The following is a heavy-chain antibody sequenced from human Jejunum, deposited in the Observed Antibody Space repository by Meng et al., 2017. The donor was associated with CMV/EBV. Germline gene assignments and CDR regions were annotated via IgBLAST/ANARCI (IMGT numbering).Heavy chain of an antibody. CDR2: VYHTGET. CDR1: GGSINARY. Sequence: LTCTGAGGSINARYWSWIRQPPGKGLEWIANVYHTGETNFNSSLKSRLSSSVDMSGNHFSLSLTSVTAADTALYFCARGLGDGIDVWGQGTMVTVSS. J-gene: IGHJ6*02. CDR3: ARGLGDGIDV. V-gene: IGHV4-59*01. D-gene: IGHD3-3*01.